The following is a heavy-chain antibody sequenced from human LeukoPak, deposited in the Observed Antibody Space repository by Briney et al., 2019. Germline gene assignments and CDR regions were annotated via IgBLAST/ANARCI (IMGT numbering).Heavy chain of an antibody. J-gene: IGHJ3*02. CDR2: ISGIGCST. V-gene: IGHV3-23*01. Sequence: PGGSLRLSCAASGFTFSSYWMSWVRQAPGKWLEWVSSISGIGCSTYYADSVKGRLTISRDNSKNTLYLQMNSSRAEDTAVYYCAKLNYDILTGYSNTLAFDIWGQGTMVTVSS. CDR3: AKLNYDILTGYSNTLAFDI. D-gene: IGHD3-9*01. CDR1: GFTFSSYW.